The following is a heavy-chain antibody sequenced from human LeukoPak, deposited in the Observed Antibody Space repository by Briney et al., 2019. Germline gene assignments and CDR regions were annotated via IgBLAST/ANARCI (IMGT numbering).Heavy chain of an antibody. V-gene: IGHV4-39*01. CDR2: IYYSGST. D-gene: IGHD7-27*01. CDR1: GDSISSRSYY. J-gene: IGHJ4*02. CDR3: AKGGTKNWGFFY. Sequence: SETLSLTCTVSGDSISSRSYYWGWIRQPPGKGLEWIGSIYYSGSTYYNPSLKSRVTISVNTSKNQFSLKLSSVTAADTSVYYCAKGGTKNWGFFYWGQGTLVTVSS.